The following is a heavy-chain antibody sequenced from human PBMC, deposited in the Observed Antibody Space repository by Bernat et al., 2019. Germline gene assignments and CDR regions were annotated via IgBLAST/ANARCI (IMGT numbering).Heavy chain of an antibody. D-gene: IGHD2-21*01. CDR1: GFTVSSNY. J-gene: IGHJ4*02. CDR2: IYSGGSI. CDR3: ARDPYFGSGYFDY. V-gene: IGHV3-53*02. Sequence: EVQLVETGGGLIQPGGSLRLSCAASGFTVSSNYMSWVRQAPGKGLEWVSVIYSGGSIYYADSVKGRFTISRDNSKNTLYLQMNSLRAEDTAVYYCARDPYFGSGYFDYWGQGTLVTVSS.